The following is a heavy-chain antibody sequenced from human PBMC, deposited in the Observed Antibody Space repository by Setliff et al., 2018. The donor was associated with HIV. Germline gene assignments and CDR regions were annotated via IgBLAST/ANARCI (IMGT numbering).Heavy chain of an antibody. Sequence: SETLSLTCTVSSGSISSGTYYWGWIRQPPGKGLEWIGNIYYSGSTYYNPSLKSRVTISVDTSKNQFSLRLSSVTAADTAVYYCARTRGYTYGYIDSWGQGTLVTVSS. CDR2: IYYSGST. V-gene: IGHV4-39*01. CDR3: ARTRGYTYGYIDS. D-gene: IGHD5-18*01. CDR1: SGSISSGTYY. J-gene: IGHJ4*02.